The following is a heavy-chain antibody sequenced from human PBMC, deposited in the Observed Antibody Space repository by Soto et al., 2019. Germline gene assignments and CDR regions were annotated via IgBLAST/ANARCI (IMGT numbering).Heavy chain of an antibody. D-gene: IGHD2-8*01. V-gene: IGHV3-23*01. CDR1: GFTFSSYA. Sequence: GGSLRLSCAASGFTFSSYAMSWVRQAPGKGLEWVSAISGSGGSTYYADSVKGRFTISRDNSKNTLYLQMNSLRAEDTAVYYCAKEEGRGYCTNGVCYGDYYYYGMDVWGQGTTVTVSS. CDR2: ISGSGGST. CDR3: AKEEGRGYCTNGVCYGDYYYYGMDV. J-gene: IGHJ6*02.